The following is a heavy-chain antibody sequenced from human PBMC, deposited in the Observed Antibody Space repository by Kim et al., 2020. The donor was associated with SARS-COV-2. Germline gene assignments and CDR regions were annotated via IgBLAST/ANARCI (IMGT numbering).Heavy chain of an antibody. CDR1: DGSISKFY. V-gene: IGHV4-4*07. D-gene: IGHD1-26*01. CDR3: VRHSYSGIYSWFDP. Sequence: SETLSLTCTVSDGSISKFYWNWIRQPAGKGLEWIGRMYVSGNTNYNPSLKSRVTMSIDTSKNQFSLKLTSVTAADTAVYYCVRHSYSGIYSWFDPWGQGTLVTVSS. J-gene: IGHJ5*02. CDR2: MYVSGNT.